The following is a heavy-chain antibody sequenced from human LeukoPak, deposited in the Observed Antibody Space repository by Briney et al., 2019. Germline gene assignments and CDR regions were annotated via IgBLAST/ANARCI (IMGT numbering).Heavy chain of an antibody. Sequence: SWIRQPPGKGLEWIGYIYYSGSTYYNPSLKSRVTISVDTSKNQFSLKLSSVTAADTAVYYCARTVVVPAQFDYWGQGTLVTVSS. D-gene: IGHD2-2*01. CDR2: IYYSGST. V-gene: IGHV4-30-4*08. CDR3: ARTVVVPAQFDY. J-gene: IGHJ4*02.